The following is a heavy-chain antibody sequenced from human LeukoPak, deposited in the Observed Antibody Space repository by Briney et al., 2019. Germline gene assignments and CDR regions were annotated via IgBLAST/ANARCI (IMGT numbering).Heavy chain of an antibody. J-gene: IGHJ5*02. CDR3: ARQPEGTWFDP. D-gene: IGHD1-1*01. CDR1: GYSFTSNW. V-gene: IGHV5-10-1*01. Sequence: GEALKISCKGSGYSFTSNWISWVRQMPGKGLEWMGRIDPSDSYTNYSPSFQGHVTISADKSISTAYLQWSSLKASDTAMYYCARQPEGTWFDPWGQGTLVTVSS. CDR2: IDPSDSYT.